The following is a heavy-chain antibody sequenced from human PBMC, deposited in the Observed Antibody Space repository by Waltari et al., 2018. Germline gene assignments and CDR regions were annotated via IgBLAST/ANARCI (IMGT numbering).Heavy chain of an antibody. Sequence: QVQLVESGGGVVQPGKSLSPSCAASGFHFSSYGTHCVRQTPGKGLEWVAVIWYDGSNKYYADSVKGRFTISRDNSKNTLYLQMNSLRAEDTAVYYCARFGSNLMFDYWGQGTLVTVSS. CDR2: IWYDGSNK. J-gene: IGHJ4*02. D-gene: IGHD6-13*01. CDR3: ARFGSNLMFDY. CDR1: GFHFSSYG. V-gene: IGHV3-33*01.